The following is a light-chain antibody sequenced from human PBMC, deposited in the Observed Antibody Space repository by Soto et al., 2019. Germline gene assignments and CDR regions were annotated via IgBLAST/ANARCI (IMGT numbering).Light chain of an antibody. CDR3: QKYNSAPLT. CDR1: QGIAPY. V-gene: IGKV1-27*01. J-gene: IGKJ4*01. CDR2: ATS. Sequence: DVQMTQSPSSLSAFVGDRVTITCRASQGIAPYLAWFQQKPGKVPKLLIYATSTLQSGVPSRFSGSGSGTEFTLTINSLQPEDVGTYYCQKYNSAPLTFGGGTQVEIK.